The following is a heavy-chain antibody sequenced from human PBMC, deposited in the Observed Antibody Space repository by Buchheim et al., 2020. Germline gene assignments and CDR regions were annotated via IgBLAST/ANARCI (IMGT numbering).Heavy chain of an antibody. V-gene: IGHV3-30*04. CDR1: GFTFSSYA. D-gene: IGHD4-17*01. CDR2: ISYDGSNK. J-gene: IGHJ6*02. CDR3: ARGKDDYGDYGHYYYGMDV. Sequence: QVQLVESGGGVVQPGRSLRLSCAASGFTFSSYAMHWVRQAPGKGLEWVAVISYDGSNKYYADSVKGRFTISRDNSKNTLYLQMNSLRAEDTAVYYCARGKDDYGDYGHYYYGMDVWGQGTT.